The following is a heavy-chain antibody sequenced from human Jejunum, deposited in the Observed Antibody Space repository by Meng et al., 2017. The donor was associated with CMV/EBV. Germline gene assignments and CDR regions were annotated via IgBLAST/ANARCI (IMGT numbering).Heavy chain of an antibody. V-gene: IGHV3-74*01. Sequence: EVQLVESGGGLVQPGGSLRLSCAASGFTFSSNWIHWVRQAPGKGLVWVSHINSDGSDTNYADSVKGRFTISRDNAKNTLYLQMNSLRDEDTAVYYCARVEQEMCWGQGTLVTVSS. D-gene: IGHD1/OR15-1a*01. CDR3: ARVEQEMC. CDR1: GFTFSSNW. J-gene: IGHJ4*02. CDR2: INSDGSDT.